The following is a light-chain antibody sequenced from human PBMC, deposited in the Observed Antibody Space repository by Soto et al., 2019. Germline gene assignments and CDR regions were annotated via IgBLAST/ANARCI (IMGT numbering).Light chain of an antibody. CDR1: ESIDSW. CDR3: QKYNSAPWT. CDR2: KAS. Sequence: DIQMTQSPSTLSASVGDRVTITCRASESIDSWLAWHQQKPGRAPKLLISKASSLESGVPSRFSGSGFGTEFTLTISSLQPDDFATYYCQKYNSAPWTFGQGTKVDIK. V-gene: IGKV1-5*03. J-gene: IGKJ1*01.